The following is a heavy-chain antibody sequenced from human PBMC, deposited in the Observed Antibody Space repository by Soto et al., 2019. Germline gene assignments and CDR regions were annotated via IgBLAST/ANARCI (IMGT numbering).Heavy chain of an antibody. D-gene: IGHD1-26*01. V-gene: IGHV3-9*01. CDR1: GFTFDDYA. CDR2: ISWNSGSI. Sequence: GGSLRLSCAASGFTFDDYAMHWVRQAPGKGLEWVSGISWNSGSIGYADSVKGRFTISRDNAKNSLYLQMNSLRAEDTALYYCAKDSGPQTYSGSYYGYYYYGMDVWGQGTTVTVSS. J-gene: IGHJ6*02. CDR3: AKDSGPQTYSGSYYGYYYYGMDV.